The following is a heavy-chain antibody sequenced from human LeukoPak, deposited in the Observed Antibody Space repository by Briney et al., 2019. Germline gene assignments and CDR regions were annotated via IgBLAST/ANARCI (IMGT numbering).Heavy chain of an antibody. D-gene: IGHD1-26*01. J-gene: IGHJ4*02. CDR2: IIPIFGTA. CDR1: GGTFSSYA. V-gene: IGHV1-69*13. Sequence: ASVKVSCKASGGTFSSYAISWVRQAPGQGLEWMGGIIPIFGTANYAQKFQGRVTITADESTSTAYMELSSLRSEDTAVYYCARDRVGGSYYWPVWDYWGQGTLVTVSS. CDR3: ARDRVGGSYYWPVWDY.